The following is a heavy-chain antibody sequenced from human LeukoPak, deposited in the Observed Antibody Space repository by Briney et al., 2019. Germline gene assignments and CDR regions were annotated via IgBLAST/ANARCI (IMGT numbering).Heavy chain of an antibody. CDR1: AFTFSSYA. V-gene: IGHV3-23*01. D-gene: IGHD4-17*01. J-gene: IGHJ5*01. Sequence: GGSPSFSCAASAFTFSSYAMSWVRQAPGKGLKWVSAISAGADSTYYADSVQGRFTISRDNSKNTLYLQMSGLRAEDTAVYFCARGAYGDYDSWGQGTLVTVSS. CDR3: ARGAYGDYDS. CDR2: ISAGADST.